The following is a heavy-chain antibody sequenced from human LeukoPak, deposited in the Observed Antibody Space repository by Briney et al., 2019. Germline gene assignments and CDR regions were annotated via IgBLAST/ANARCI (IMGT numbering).Heavy chain of an antibody. CDR1: GFTVSGNY. Sequence: QAGGSLRLSCAASGFTVSGNYMSWVRQTPGKGLEWVSVIYTAGSTYNADSVKGRFTISRDTSKNTLYLQMNTLRAEDTAVYFCAGGNTWPGLSYWGQGTLLTVSS. V-gene: IGHV3-53*01. D-gene: IGHD6-25*01. J-gene: IGHJ4*02. CDR3: AGGNTWPGLSY. CDR2: IYTAGST.